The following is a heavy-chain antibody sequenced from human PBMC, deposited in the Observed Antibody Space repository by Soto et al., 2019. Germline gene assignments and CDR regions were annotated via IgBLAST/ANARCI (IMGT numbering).Heavy chain of an antibody. CDR1: GYTFSDYD. J-gene: IGHJ4*01. CDR2: SSSSGSTI. V-gene: IGHV3-11*01. D-gene: IGHD3-3*02. Sequence: GGSLTLSCGASGYTFSDYDMRRMRQAPGKGLQCVSYSSSSGSTIYYADSVKGRFTMSRYNAKKSLYLQMHSLRAEDTAVYYCAKRYSIFPSCFGDWGHVPLVTISS. CDR3: AKRYSIFPSCFGD.